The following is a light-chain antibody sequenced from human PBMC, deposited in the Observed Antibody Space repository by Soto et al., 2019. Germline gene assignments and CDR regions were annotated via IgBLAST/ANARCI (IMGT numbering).Light chain of an antibody. CDR2: EVT. Sequence: QSALTQPASMSGSPGRSITISCTGTSSDVGGYNYVSWYQQHPGKAPKLMIYEVTDRPSGVSNRFSGSKSGNTASLTISGLQAEDEAEYYCSSYTNINTRACVFGTGTKVTVL. V-gene: IGLV2-14*01. J-gene: IGLJ1*01. CDR3: SSYTNINTRACV. CDR1: SSDVGGYNY.